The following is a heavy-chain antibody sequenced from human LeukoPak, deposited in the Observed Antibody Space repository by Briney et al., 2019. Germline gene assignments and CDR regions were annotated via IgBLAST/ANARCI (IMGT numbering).Heavy chain of an antibody. J-gene: IGHJ4*02. CDR3: ARGRLRSSNDY. CDR1: GGSISSYY. CDR2: IYYSGST. Sequence: SETLSLTCTVSGGSISSYYWSWIRQPPGKGLEWIGYIYYSGSTNYNPSLKSRVTISVDTSKNQFSLKLSSVTAADTAVYYRARGRLRSSNDYWGQGTLATVSS. D-gene: IGHD4-17*01. V-gene: IGHV4-59*01.